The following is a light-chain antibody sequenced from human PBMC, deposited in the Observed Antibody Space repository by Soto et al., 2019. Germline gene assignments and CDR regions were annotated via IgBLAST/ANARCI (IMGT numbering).Light chain of an antibody. Sequence: DIQMTQSPSSLSASVGDRVIITCRASQTIISYLHWYQQKPGKAPKLLIYAASSLQSGVPSRFSGSGSGTDFTLTISSLQHEDFATYSCQQNYSTLPTLGQGTKVDIK. V-gene: IGKV1-39*01. CDR2: AAS. J-gene: IGKJ1*01. CDR1: QTIISY. CDR3: QQNYSTLPT.